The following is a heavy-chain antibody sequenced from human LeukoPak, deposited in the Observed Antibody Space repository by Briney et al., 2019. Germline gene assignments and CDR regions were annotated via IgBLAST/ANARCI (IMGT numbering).Heavy chain of an antibody. CDR2: ISYDGSNK. Sequence: GRSLRPSCAASGFTFSSYGMHWVRQAPGKGLEWVAVISYDGSNKYYADSVKGRFTISRDNSKNTLYLQMNSLRAEDTAVYYCAKDRGDYYDSSGYYSGGFDVWGQGTMVTVSS. D-gene: IGHD3-22*01. J-gene: IGHJ3*01. V-gene: IGHV3-30*18. CDR3: AKDRGDYYDSSGYYSGGFDV. CDR1: GFTFSSYG.